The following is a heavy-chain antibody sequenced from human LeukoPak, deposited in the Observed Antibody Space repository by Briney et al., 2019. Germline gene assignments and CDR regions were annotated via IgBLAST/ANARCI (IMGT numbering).Heavy chain of an antibody. J-gene: IGHJ4*02. CDR3: ANEGDTAMDY. CDR1: GGSISSSSYY. Sequence: SETLSLTCTVSGGSISSSSYYWGWIRQPPGKGLEWIGSIYYSGSTYYNPSLKSRVTISVDTSKNQFSLKLSSVTAADTAVYYCANEGDTAMDYWGQGTLVTASS. CDR2: IYYSGST. V-gene: IGHV4-39*01. D-gene: IGHD5-18*01.